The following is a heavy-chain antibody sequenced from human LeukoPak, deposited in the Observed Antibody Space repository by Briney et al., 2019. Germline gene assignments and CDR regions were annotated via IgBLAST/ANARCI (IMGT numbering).Heavy chain of an antibody. D-gene: IGHD1-26*01. J-gene: IGHJ3*02. CDR1: GGPISSYY. CDR3: ARETRLHSGSYSNDAFDI. V-gene: IGHV4-59*01. CDR2: ISYSGST. Sequence: SETLSLTCTVSGGPISSYYWSWIRQPPGKGLEWIGYISYSGSTDYNPSLKSRVTISLDTSKNQFSLRLSSVTAADTAAYYCARETRLHSGSYSNDAFDIWGQGTMVTVSS.